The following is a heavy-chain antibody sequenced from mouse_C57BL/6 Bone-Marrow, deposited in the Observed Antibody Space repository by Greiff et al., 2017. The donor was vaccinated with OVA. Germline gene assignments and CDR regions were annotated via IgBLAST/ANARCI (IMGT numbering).Heavy chain of an antibody. CDR1: GYSITSGYY. CDR3: ARDYDGYWYFDV. CDR2: ISYDGSN. V-gene: IGHV3-6*01. Sequence: EVKLQESGPGLVKPSQSLSLTCSVTGYSITSGYYWNWIRQFPGNKLEWMGYISYDGSNNYNPSLKNRISITRDTSKNQFFLKLNSVTSEDTGTYYCARDYDGYWYFDVWGTGTTVTVSS. D-gene: IGHD2-12*01. J-gene: IGHJ1*03.